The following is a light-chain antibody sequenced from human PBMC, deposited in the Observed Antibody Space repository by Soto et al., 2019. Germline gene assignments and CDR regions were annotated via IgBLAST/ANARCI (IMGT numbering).Light chain of an antibody. J-gene: IGKJ5*01. CDR2: AAS. Sequence: DIQITQSPSSVSATVGHRVTITCRASQHISSWLVWYQQKPGKAPKLLFSAASSLQSGVPSRFSGSGSGTDFTLTINSLQPEDFATYYCQQTHNFPITFGQGTRLEIK. CDR1: QHISSW. V-gene: IGKV1-12*01. CDR3: QQTHNFPIT.